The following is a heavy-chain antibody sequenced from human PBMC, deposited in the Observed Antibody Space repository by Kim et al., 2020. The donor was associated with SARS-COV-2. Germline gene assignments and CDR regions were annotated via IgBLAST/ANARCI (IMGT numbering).Heavy chain of an antibody. CDR2: INTNTGNP. D-gene: IGHD6-19*01. V-gene: IGHV7-4-1*02. CDR3: ARDMSSGWPGHPPPVEWGSAVWYFDL. Sequence: ASVKVSCKASGYTFTSYAMNWVRQAPGQGLEWMGWINTNTGNPTYAQGFTGRFVFSLDTSVSTAYLQISSLKAEDTAVYYCARDMSSGWPGHPPPVEWGSAVWYFDLWGRGTLVTVSS. J-gene: IGHJ2*01. CDR1: GYTFTSYA.